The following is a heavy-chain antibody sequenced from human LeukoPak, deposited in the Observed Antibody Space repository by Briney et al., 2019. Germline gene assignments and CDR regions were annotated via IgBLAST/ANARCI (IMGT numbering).Heavy chain of an antibody. V-gene: IGHV3-21*01. CDR3: AREGSSGSYRRYYFDY. CDR2: ISSSSSYI. CDR1: GFTFSSYS. J-gene: IGHJ4*02. D-gene: IGHD1-26*01. Sequence: GGSLRLSCAASGFTFSSYSMNWVRQAPGKGLEWVSSISSSSSYIYYADSVKGRFTISRDNAKNSLYLQMNSLRAEDTAVYYCAREGSSGSYRRYYFDYWGQGTLVTVSS.